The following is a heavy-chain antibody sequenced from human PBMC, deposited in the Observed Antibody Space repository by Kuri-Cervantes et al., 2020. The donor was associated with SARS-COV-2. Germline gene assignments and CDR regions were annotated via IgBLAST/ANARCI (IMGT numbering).Heavy chain of an antibody. CDR1: GFNFSRTD. V-gene: IGHV3-74*01. D-gene: IGHD4-11*01. CDR3: AKAISNYPSYYYYGMDV. Sequence: GGSLRLSCAASGFNFSRTDMHWVRQAPGKGLVWVSRINSDGSSTSYADSVKGRFTISRDNAKNTLYLQMNSLRAEDTAVYYCAKAISNYPSYYYYGMDVWGQGTTVTVSS. J-gene: IGHJ6*02. CDR2: INSDGSST.